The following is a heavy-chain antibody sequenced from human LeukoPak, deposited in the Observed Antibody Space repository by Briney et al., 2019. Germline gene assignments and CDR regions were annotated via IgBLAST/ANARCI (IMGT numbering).Heavy chain of an antibody. CDR1: GGSFSGYY. J-gene: IGHJ4*02. D-gene: IGHD6-13*01. V-gene: IGHV4-34*01. Sequence: PSETLSLTCAVYGGSFSGYYWSWIRQPPEKGLEWIGEINHSGITNYNPSLKSRVTISVDTSKNQFSLKLSSVTAADTAVYYCAREHSSSWYGVYYFDYWGQGTLVTVSS. CDR2: INHSGIT. CDR3: AREHSSSWYGVYYFDY.